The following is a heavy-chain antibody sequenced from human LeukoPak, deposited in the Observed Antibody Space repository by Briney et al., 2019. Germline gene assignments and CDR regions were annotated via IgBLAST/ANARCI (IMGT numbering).Heavy chain of an antibody. CDR1: GFTFSSYD. Sequence: GGSLRLSCAASGFTFSSYDMHWVRQATGKGLEWVSAIGTAGDTYYPGSVKGRFTISRDNAKNSLYLQMNSLRAEDTAVYYCARDAGPWWDGGYNYWGQGTLATVSS. CDR2: IGTAGDT. V-gene: IGHV3-13*01. J-gene: IGHJ4*02. D-gene: IGHD4-17*01. CDR3: ARDAGPWWDGGYNY.